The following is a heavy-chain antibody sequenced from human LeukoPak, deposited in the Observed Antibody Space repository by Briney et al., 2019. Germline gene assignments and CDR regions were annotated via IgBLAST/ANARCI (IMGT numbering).Heavy chain of an antibody. J-gene: IGHJ2*01. CDR1: SGSISSYY. D-gene: IGHD1-26*01. CDR3: ARSFLGDWYFDL. CDR2: IYYSGST. Sequence: SETLSLTCTVSSGSISSYYWSWIRQPPGMGLEWIGCIYYSGSTNYNPSLKSRVTISVDTSKDQFSLRLTSVTAADTAVYYCARSFLGDWYFDLWGRGTLVTVSS. V-gene: IGHV4-59*01.